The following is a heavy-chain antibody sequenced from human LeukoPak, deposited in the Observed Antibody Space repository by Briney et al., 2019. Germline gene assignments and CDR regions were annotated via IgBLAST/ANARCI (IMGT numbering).Heavy chain of an antibody. J-gene: IGHJ3*02. CDR2: IIPIFGRA. D-gene: IGHD3-16*01. CDR1: GGTFSSYA. V-gene: IGHV1-69*13. Sequence: SVKVSCKASGGTFSSYAISWVRQAPGQGLEWMGGIIPIFGRANYAQKFQGRVTITADESSSTAYMELSSLRSEDTAVYYCARGDVSDAFDIWGQGTMVTVSS. CDR3: ARGDVSDAFDI.